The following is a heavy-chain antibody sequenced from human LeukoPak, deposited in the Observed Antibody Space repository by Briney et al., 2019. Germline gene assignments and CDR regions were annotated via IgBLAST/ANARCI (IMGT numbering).Heavy chain of an antibody. V-gene: IGHV4-59*01. CDR3: ARDQCGVYFVY. D-gene: IGHD3-10*01. CDR2: IQYSGSP. J-gene: IGHJ4*02. CDR1: GGSISSYY. Sequence: SETLSLTCTVYGGSISSYYWSWIRQPPEKGMEWIGYIQYSGSPNYNPSLKSRVTILVDTSKNQFSLKLSSVTGADTAVYYCARDQCGVYFVYWGQGTVVSVSS.